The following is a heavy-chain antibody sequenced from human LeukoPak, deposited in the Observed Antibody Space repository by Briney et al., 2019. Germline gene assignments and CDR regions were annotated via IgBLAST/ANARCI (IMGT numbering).Heavy chain of an antibody. CDR3: VRAHHPGGWFDP. Sequence: GGSLRLSCAASGFTFSSSWMTWVRQAPGKGLEWVASINQDGGEIHYVDSVKGRFTISGDNAKNSLYLQMNSLTAEDTAVHYCVRAHHPGGWFDPWGQGTLVTVSS. D-gene: IGHD3-10*01. CDR1: GFTFSSSW. J-gene: IGHJ5*02. V-gene: IGHV3-7*04. CDR2: INQDGGEI.